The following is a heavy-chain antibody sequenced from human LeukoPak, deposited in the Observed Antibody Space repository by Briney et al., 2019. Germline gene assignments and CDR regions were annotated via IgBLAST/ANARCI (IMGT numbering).Heavy chain of an antibody. CDR3: ARARPNYDILTGYYIWYAFDI. CDR2: INPNSGGT. CDR1: GYTFTGYY. J-gene: IGHJ3*02. V-gene: IGHV1-2*02. D-gene: IGHD3-9*01. Sequence: GASVKVSCKASGYTFTGYYMHWVRQAPGQGLEWMGWINPNSGGTNYAQKFQGRVTMTRDTSTSTAYMELRSLRSDDTAAYYCARARPNYDILTGYYIWYAFDIWGQGTMVTVSS.